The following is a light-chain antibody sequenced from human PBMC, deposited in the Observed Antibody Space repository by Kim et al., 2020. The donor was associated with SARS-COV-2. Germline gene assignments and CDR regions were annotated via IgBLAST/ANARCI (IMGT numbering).Light chain of an antibody. J-gene: IGKJ1*01. Sequence: VSPGKQATLSCRASQSVSSNLAWYQRKPGQCPRLLINGASTRATGTPARFSGSGSGTEFTLTISSLQSEDFAVYYCQQYNDWPQTFGQGTKVDIK. V-gene: IGKV3-15*01. CDR2: GAS. CDR1: QSVSSN. CDR3: QQYNDWPQT.